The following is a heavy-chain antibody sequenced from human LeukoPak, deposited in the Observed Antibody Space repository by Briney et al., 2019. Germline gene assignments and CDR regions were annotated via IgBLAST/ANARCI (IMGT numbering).Heavy chain of an antibody. D-gene: IGHD2/OR15-2a*01. CDR2: IYHSGNT. Sequence: PSETLSLTCTVSGYSINSGYYWDWIRQPPGKGLEWIGSIYHSGNTYYNPSLKSRVTMSVDTSKNQFSLKLSSVTAADTAVYYCAREGVLGAFDIWGQGKMVIVSS. V-gene: IGHV4-38-2*02. CDR3: AREGVLGAFDI. J-gene: IGHJ3*02. CDR1: GYSINSGYY.